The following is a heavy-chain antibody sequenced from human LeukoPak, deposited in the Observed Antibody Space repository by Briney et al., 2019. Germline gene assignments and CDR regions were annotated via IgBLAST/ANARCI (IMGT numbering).Heavy chain of an antibody. V-gene: IGHV3-23*01. CDR1: GITFNRYD. J-gene: IGHJ3*02. CDR2: ISSGGGST. D-gene: IGHD3-10*01. CDR3: ASELLWFGELFPEGGGAFDI. Sequence: PGGSLRLSCAASGITFNRYDMSWVRLGPGKGLEWVAAISSGGGSTYYTDSVKGRFTISRDNSKNTLYLQMNSLRAEDTAVYYCASELLWFGELFPEGGGAFDIWGQGTMVTVSS.